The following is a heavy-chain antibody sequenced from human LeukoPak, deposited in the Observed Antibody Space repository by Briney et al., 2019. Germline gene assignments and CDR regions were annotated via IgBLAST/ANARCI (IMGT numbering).Heavy chain of an antibody. CDR2: IYSSGST. V-gene: IGHV4-61*02. CDR1: GYSISSGYY. D-gene: IGHD2-15*01. Sequence: SETLSLTCTVSGYSISSGYYWSWIRQPAGKGLEWIGRIYSSGSTNYNPSLKSRVTISLDTSKNQFSLKLSSVTAADTAVYYCASDRIEVDAFDIWGQGTMVTVSS. J-gene: IGHJ3*02. CDR3: ASDRIEVDAFDI.